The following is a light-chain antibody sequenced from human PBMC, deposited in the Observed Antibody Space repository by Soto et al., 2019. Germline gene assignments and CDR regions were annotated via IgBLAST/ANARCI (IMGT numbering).Light chain of an antibody. V-gene: IGKV3-20*01. J-gene: IGKJ1*01. CDR1: QTIRSNY. CDR2: GAS. Sequence: ETVLTQSPGTLSLSPGERATLSCRASQTIRSNYLVWYRQTPGQAPRLLIYGASNRATGIADRFSGSGSGTDFPLIFGRREPEVFALYYGQQYGSSPWTFGPGTKVEIK. CDR3: QQYGSSPWT.